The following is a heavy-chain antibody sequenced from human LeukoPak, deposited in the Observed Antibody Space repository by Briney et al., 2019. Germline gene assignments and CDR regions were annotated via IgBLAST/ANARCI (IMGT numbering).Heavy chain of an antibody. D-gene: IGHD3-10*01. V-gene: IGHV4-59*03. J-gene: IGHJ4*02. Sequence: SETLSLTCTVSGGSISTYYWSWIRQPPGKGLEWIGYIYYSGSTNSNPSLKSRVTMSVDTSKNQLSLKLRSVTAADTAAYYCARVGTMVREGYYFDYWGQGTLVTVSS. CDR1: GGSISTYY. CDR3: ARVGTMVREGYYFDY. CDR2: IYYSGST.